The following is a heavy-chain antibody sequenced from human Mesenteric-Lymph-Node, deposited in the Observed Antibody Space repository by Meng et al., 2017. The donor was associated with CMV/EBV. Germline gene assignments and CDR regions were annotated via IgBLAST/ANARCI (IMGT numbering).Heavy chain of an antibody. CDR3: ARDPATEWLRGPIDY. V-gene: IGHV3-21*01. CDR1: GFTFSSYA. J-gene: IGHJ4*02. D-gene: IGHD5-12*01. Sequence: GGSLRLSCAASGFTFSSYAMSWVRQAPGKGLEWVSSISSSSSYIYYADSVKGRFTISRDNAKNSLYLQMNSLRAEDTAVYYCARDPATEWLRGPIDYWGQGTLVTVSS. CDR2: ISSSSSYI.